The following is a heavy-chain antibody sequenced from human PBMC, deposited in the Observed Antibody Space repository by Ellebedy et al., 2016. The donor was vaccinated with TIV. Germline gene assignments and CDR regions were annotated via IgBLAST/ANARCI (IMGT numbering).Heavy chain of an antibody. D-gene: IGHD2-2*01. CDR2: ISAYNGNT. V-gene: IGHV1-18*04. CDR3: ARMGDCSSTSCFYNWFDP. CDR1: GYTFTSYG. J-gene: IGHJ5*02. Sequence: ASVKVSCXASGYTFTSYGISWVRQAPGQGLEWMGWISAYNGNTNYAQKLQGRVTMTIDTSTSTAYMELRSLRSDDTAVYYCARMGDCSSTSCFYNWFDPWGQGTLVTVSS.